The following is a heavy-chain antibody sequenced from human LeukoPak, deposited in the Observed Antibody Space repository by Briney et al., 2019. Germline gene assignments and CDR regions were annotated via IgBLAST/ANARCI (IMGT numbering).Heavy chain of an antibody. CDR3: TRVHSSSWSGYYYYYMDV. Sequence: GRSLRLSCTASGFTFGDYAMSWFRQAPGKGLEWVGFIRSKAYGGTTEYAASVKGRFTISRDDSKSIAYLQMNSLKTEDTAVYYCTRVHSSSWSGYYYYYMDVWGKGTTVTVSS. CDR2: IRSKAYGGTT. D-gene: IGHD6-13*01. V-gene: IGHV3-49*03. J-gene: IGHJ6*03. CDR1: GFTFGDYA.